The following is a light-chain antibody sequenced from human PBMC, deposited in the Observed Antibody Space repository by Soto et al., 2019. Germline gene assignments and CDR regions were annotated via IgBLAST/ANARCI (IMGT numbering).Light chain of an antibody. CDR1: RSVSSN. CDR2: GAS. J-gene: IGKJ1*01. CDR3: QQYNNWWT. V-gene: IGKV3-15*01. Sequence: EIVITQSPSTLSVSPGARATLSCRASRSVSSNLAWYQQKPGQAPRLLIYGASTRATGIPARFSGSGSGTEFTLTISSLQSEDFAVYYCQQYNNWWTFGQGTKV.